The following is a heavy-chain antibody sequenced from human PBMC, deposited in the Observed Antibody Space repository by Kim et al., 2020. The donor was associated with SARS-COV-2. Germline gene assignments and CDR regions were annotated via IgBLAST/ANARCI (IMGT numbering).Heavy chain of an antibody. CDR2: MHHNGNS. J-gene: IGHJ2*01. Sequence: SETLSLTCAVYGGSFSASSWSWIRQPPGKGLEWIGEMHHNGNSHYNPSLKSRVIISVDTSKNQVSLTLTSVTAADTAVYYCARAYYDFWSGFYAWYFDLWGRGTLVTVSS. CDR3: ARAYYDFWSGFYAWYFDL. D-gene: IGHD3-3*01. V-gene: IGHV4-34*01. CDR1: GGSFSASS.